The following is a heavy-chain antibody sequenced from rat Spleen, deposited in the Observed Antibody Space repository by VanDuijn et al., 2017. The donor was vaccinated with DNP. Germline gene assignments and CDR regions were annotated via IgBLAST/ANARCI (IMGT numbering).Heavy chain of an antibody. D-gene: IGHD1-7*01. CDR3: ARWTRYFDY. J-gene: IGHJ2*01. CDR1: GYSITSNY. Sequence: EVQLQESGPGLVKPSQSLSLTCSVTGYSITSNYWGWIRKFPGNKMEWIGHISYSGSASYNPSLKSRISITRDTSKNHFFLHLNSVTTEDTATYYCARWTRYFDYWGQGVMVTFSS. CDR2: ISYSGSA. V-gene: IGHV3-1*01.